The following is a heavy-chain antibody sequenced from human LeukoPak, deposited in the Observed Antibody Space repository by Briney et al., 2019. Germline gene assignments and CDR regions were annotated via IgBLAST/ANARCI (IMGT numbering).Heavy chain of an antibody. CDR1: GYSISSSNY. J-gene: IGHJ4*02. CDR3: ARGHYYDSSGYFD. Sequence: PSDTLSLTCAVSGYSISSSNYWAWIRQPPGKGLEWIGYIYYSGSTYYNPSLKSRVTISVDTSKNQFSLKLSSVTAADTAVYYCARGHYYDSSGYFDWGQGTLVTVSS. CDR2: IYYSGST. V-gene: IGHV4-28*03. D-gene: IGHD3-22*01.